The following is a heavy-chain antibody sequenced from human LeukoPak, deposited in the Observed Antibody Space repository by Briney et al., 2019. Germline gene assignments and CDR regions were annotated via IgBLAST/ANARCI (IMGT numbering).Heavy chain of an antibody. CDR3: ARLDTSGYYYYGMDV. J-gene: IGHJ6*02. Sequence: GESLKISCKGSGYSFTSYWIGWVRQMPGKGLEWMGIIYPGDSDPRYSPSFQGQVIIPADKSISTVYLQWSSLKASDTAMYYCARLDTSGYYYYGMDVWGQGTTVTVSS. V-gene: IGHV5-51*01. CDR2: IYPGDSDP. D-gene: IGHD3-22*01. CDR1: GYSFTSYW.